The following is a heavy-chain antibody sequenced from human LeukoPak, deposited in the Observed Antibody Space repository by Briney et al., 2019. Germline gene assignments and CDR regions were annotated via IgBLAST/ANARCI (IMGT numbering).Heavy chain of an antibody. D-gene: IGHD6-6*01. CDR1: GGSLSGLY. V-gene: IGHV4-34*01. J-gene: IGHJ5*02. CDR3: ARLIAARPLGWFDP. CDR2: IDYSGNT. Sequence: SETLSLTCAVYGGSLSGLYWNWIRQTPGKGLEWIGEIDYSGNTNYSPSLKSRVTISIDTSKNQFSLTVRSVTAADTAVYYCARLIAARPLGWFDPWGQGILVTVSS.